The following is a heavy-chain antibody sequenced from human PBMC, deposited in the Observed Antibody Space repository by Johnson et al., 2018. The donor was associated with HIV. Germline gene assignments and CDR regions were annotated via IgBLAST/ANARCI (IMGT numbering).Heavy chain of an antibody. V-gene: IGHV3-66*01. CDR1: GLTVSSNY. Sequence: VQLVESGGGVVQPGRSLRLSCAASGLTVSSNYMNWVRQAPGKGLEWVSIIYSAGRTFYADSVKGRFTISRDNAKNSLYLQMDNLRVEDTAMYYWARERFSDMLTGYHAFDIWGQGTMVTVSS. CDR3: ARERFSDMLTGYHAFDI. D-gene: IGHD3-9*01. J-gene: IGHJ3*02. CDR2: IYSAGRT.